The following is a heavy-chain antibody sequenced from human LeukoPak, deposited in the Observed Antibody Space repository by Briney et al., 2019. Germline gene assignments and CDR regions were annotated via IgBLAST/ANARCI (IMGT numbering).Heavy chain of an antibody. Sequence: SVKVSCKASGYTFNNYGINWVRQAPGQGLEWMGGIIPIFGTANYAQKFQGRVTITADESTSTAYMELSSLRSEDTAVYYCATHSPIAVAGTLDYWGRGTLVTVSS. V-gene: IGHV1-69*13. D-gene: IGHD6-19*01. CDR2: IIPIFGTA. J-gene: IGHJ4*02. CDR3: ATHSPIAVAGTLDY. CDR1: GYTFNNYG.